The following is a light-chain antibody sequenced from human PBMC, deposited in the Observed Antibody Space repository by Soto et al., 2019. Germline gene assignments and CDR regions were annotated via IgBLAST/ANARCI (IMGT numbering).Light chain of an antibody. CDR3: QQANSRPYT. J-gene: IGKJ2*01. V-gene: IGKV1D-12*01. CDR1: KGISSW. Sequence: DIQMTQSQSSVSESVGDRVTITCRSRKGISSWLAWYQQKPGKAPKLLIYAASSLQSGVPSRFSGSGSVKDVTLTISSLQPEYFATYYCQQANSRPYTFGQGTKLEIK. CDR2: AAS.